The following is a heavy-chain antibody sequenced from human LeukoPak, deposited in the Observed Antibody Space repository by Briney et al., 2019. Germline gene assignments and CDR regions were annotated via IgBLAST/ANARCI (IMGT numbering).Heavy chain of an antibody. J-gene: IGHJ5*02. Sequence: PSETLSLTCTVSGGSISSSSYYWGWIRQPPGKGLEWIGSIYYSGSTYYNPSLKSRVTISVDTSKNQFSLKLSSVTAADTAVYYCARERGLRYSFLGGNWFDPWGQGTLVTVSS. CDR1: GGSISSSSYY. V-gene: IGHV4-39*07. D-gene: IGHD3-9*01. CDR2: IYYSGST. CDR3: ARERGLRYSFLGGNWFDP.